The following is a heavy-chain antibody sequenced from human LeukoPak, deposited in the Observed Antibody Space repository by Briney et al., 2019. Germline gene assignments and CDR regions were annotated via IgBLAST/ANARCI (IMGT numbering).Heavy chain of an antibody. CDR2: IKEDGSEK. V-gene: IGHV3-7*04. J-gene: IGHJ4*02. CDR3: ARETEMANLDY. CDR1: GFPFSSFW. Sequence: PGGLLRLSCTAPGFPFSSFWMNWVRQAPGKGLEWVANIKEDGSEKYSVDSVKGRFTISRDNAKKLLYLQMNSLRAEDTAVYYCARETEMANLDYWGQGALVTVSS. D-gene: IGHD5-24*01.